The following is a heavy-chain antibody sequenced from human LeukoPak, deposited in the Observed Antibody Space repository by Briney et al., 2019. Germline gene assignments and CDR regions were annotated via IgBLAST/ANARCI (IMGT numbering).Heavy chain of an antibody. CDR1: GFTFSSYA. CDR3: ARAAASRDAFDI. V-gene: IGHV3-7*01. J-gene: IGHJ3*02. Sequence: GGSLRLSCAASGFTFSSYAMHWVRQAPGKGLEWVANIKQDGSEKYYVDSVKGRFTISRDNAKNSLYLQMNSLRAEDTAVYYCARAAASRDAFDIWGQGTMVTVSS. CDR2: IKQDGSEK.